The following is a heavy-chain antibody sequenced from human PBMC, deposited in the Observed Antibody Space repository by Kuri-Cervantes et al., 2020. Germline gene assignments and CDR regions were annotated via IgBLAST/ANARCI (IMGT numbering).Heavy chain of an antibody. Sequence: SETLSLTCTVSGGSISSYYWNWIRQPAGKGQEWIGRIYTSGSTNYNPSLKSRVTISVDTSKNQFSLKLSSVTAADTAVYYCARDMLGYDSSGYYSDFKSYGMDVWGQGTTVTVSS. CDR3: ARDMLGYDSSGYYSDFKSYGMDV. CDR1: GGSISSYY. J-gene: IGHJ6*02. D-gene: IGHD3-22*01. V-gene: IGHV4-4*07. CDR2: IYTSGST.